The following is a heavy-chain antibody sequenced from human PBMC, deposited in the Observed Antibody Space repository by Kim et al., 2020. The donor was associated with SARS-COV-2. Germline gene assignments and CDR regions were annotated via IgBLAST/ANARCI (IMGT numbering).Heavy chain of an antibody. J-gene: IGHJ4*02. D-gene: IGHD3-10*01. V-gene: IGHV4-34*01. Sequence: LKSRVTISVDTSKNQFSLKLSSGTAADTAVYYCARARSYYYGSGSGAGDYWGQGTLVTVSS. CDR3: ARARSYYYGSGSGAGDY.